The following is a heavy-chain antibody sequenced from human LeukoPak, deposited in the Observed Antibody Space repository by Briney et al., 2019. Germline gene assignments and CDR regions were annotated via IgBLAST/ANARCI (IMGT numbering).Heavy chain of an antibody. D-gene: IGHD3-22*01. CDR1: GGSISSYY. V-gene: IGHV4-59*01. CDR2: IYYSGST. J-gene: IGHJ4*02. Sequence: PSETLSLTRTVSGGSISSYYWSWIRQPPGKGLEWIGYIYYSGSTSYNPSLKSRVTISVDTSKNQFSLKLSSVTAADTAVYYCARDLSWGSGYDNSTYTLRWLDFWGQGTLVTVSS. CDR3: ARDLSWGSGYDNSTYTLRWLDF.